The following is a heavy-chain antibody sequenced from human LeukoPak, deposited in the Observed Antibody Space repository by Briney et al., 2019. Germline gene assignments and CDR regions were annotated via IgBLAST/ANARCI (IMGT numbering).Heavy chain of an antibody. Sequence: ASVKVFCKASGYTFTSYGISWVRQAPGQGLEWMGWISAYNGNTNYAQKLQGRVTMTTDTSTSTAYMELRSLGSDDTAVYYCARQSRRYDSSGYYYFDYWGQGTLVTVSS. CDR3: ARQSRRYDSSGYYYFDY. V-gene: IGHV1-18*01. CDR1: GYTFTSYG. D-gene: IGHD3-22*01. J-gene: IGHJ4*02. CDR2: ISAYNGNT.